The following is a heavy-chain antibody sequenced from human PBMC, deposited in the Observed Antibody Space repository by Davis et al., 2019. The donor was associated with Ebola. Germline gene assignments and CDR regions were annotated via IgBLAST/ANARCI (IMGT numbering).Heavy chain of an antibody. Sequence: GGSLRLSCAASGFTFSSYSMNWVRQAPGKGLEWVSSISSSSSYIYYADSVKGRFTISRDNAKNSLYLQMNSLRAEDTAVYYCARVGYYYDSSGYYSEYFDYWGQGTLVTVSS. D-gene: IGHD3-22*01. V-gene: IGHV3-21*01. CDR1: GFTFSSYS. CDR2: ISSSSSYI. CDR3: ARVGYYYDSSGYYSEYFDY. J-gene: IGHJ4*02.